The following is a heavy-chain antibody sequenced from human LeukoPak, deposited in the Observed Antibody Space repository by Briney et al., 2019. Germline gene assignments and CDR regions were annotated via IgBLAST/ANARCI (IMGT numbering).Heavy chain of an antibody. CDR1: GFSISSHA. D-gene: IGHD6-13*01. CDR2: ISGRGDST. Sequence: GGSLRLSCAASGFSISSHAMNWVRQAPGKGLEWVSAISGRGDSTFYADSVKGRFTISRDNSKNTLYLQMNSLRAEDTAVYYCAGSSWNFFDYWGQGTLVTVSS. J-gene: IGHJ4*02. V-gene: IGHV3-23*01. CDR3: AGSSWNFFDY.